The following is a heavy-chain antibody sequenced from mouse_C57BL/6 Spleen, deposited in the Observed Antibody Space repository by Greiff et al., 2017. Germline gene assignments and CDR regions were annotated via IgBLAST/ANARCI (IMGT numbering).Heavy chain of an antibody. V-gene: IGHV5-17*01. CDR1: GFTFSDYG. CDR2: ISSGSSTI. CDR3: ATYYYGSKGDAMDY. D-gene: IGHD1-1*01. J-gene: IGHJ4*01. Sequence: EVMLVESGGGLVKPGGSLKLSCAASGFTFSDYGMHWVRQAPEKGLEWVAYISSGSSTIYYADTVKGRFTISRDNAKNTLFLQMTSLRSEDTAMYYCATYYYGSKGDAMDYWGQGTSVTVSS.